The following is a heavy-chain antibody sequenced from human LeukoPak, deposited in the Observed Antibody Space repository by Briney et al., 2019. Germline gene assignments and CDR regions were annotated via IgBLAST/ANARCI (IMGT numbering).Heavy chain of an antibody. D-gene: IGHD3-9*01. Sequence: ASVNDSCKASGYRSTSYGISWVRQAPGQGLEGMGWISAYNGNTNYAQKLQDRVTMTTDTSTSTAYMELRSLRSEDTAVYNCARGGYGDILTGLVFDFWGQGTLVTVSS. V-gene: IGHV1-18*01. CDR3: ARGGYGDILTGLVFDF. CDR2: ISAYNGNT. J-gene: IGHJ4*02. CDR1: GYRSTSYG.